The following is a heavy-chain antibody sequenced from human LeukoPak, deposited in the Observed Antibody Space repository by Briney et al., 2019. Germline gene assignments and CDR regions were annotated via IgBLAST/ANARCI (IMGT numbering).Heavy chain of an antibody. CDR3: ARAETDTISGSASWSY. V-gene: IGHV4-38-2*02. CDR1: GYSISSGYY. Sequence: SETLSLTCTVSGYSISSGYYWGWIRQPPGKGLEWIGSIYHSGSTYYNPSLKSRVTISVDTSKNQFSLKLSSVTAADTAVYYCARAETDTISGSASWSYWGQGTLVTVSS. D-gene: IGHD6-13*01. J-gene: IGHJ4*02. CDR2: IYHSGST.